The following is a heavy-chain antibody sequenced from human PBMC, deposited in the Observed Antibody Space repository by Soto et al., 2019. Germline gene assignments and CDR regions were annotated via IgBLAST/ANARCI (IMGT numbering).Heavy chain of an antibody. CDR3: ARVIGDCSSTGCSVDY. D-gene: IGHD2-2*01. J-gene: IGHJ4*02. Sequence: ASETLSLTCTVSGGSISDGYYWSWIRQHPGKGLEWIGSISYSGSTSYNPSLKSRLTISVDRSKSQFSLNLSSVTAADTAVYYCARVIGDCSSTGCSVDYWGQGTLVTVSS. V-gene: IGHV4-31*03. CDR1: GGSISDGYY. CDR2: ISYSGST.